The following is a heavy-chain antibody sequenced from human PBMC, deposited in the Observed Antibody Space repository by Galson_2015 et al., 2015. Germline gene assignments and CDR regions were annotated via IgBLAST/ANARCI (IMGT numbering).Heavy chain of an antibody. D-gene: IGHD3-9*01. J-gene: IGHJ4*02. CDR1: GYTFTSYA. CDR2: INAGNGNT. Sequence: SVKVSCKASGYTFTSYAMHWVRQAPGQRLEWMGWINAGNGNTKYSQKFQGRVTITRDTSASTAYMDLSSLRSEDTAVYYCARENYDILTGLDYWGQGTLVTVSS. CDR3: ARENYDILTGLDY. V-gene: IGHV1-3*01.